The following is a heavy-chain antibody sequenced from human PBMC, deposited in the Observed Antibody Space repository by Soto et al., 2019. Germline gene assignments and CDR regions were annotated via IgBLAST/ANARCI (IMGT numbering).Heavy chain of an antibody. CDR2: IYYSGST. CDR1: GCSISSGGYY. CDR3: ARQGDNKQWLDPRYFDY. J-gene: IGHJ4*02. V-gene: IGHV4-31*03. D-gene: IGHD6-19*01. Sequence: SETLSLTCTVSGCSISSGGYYCSWIRQHPGKGLEWIGYIYYSGSTYYNPSLKSRVTISVDTSKNQFSLKLSSVTAADTAVYYCARQGDNKQWLDPRYFDYWAQGTLVTVS.